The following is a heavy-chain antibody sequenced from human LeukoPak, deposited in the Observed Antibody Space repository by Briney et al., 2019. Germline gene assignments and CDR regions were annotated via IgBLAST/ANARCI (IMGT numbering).Heavy chain of an antibody. Sequence: PSETLSLTCAVYGGSFSGYYWSWIRQPPGKGLEWIGEINHSGSTNYNPSLKSRVTISVDTSKNQFSLKLSSVTAADTALYYCARDLIRGYYDSSIKWFDPWGQGTLVTVSS. J-gene: IGHJ5*02. V-gene: IGHV4-34*01. CDR1: GGSFSGYY. D-gene: IGHD3-22*01. CDR3: ARDLIRGYYDSSIKWFDP. CDR2: INHSGST.